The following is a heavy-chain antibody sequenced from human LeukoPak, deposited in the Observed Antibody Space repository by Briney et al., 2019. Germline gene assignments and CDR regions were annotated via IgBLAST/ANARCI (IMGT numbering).Heavy chain of an antibody. J-gene: IGHJ4*02. CDR3: ARSASWYSSGWYVDY. CDR2: INPNSGGT. CDR1: GYTFTCYY. Sequence: ASVKVSCKASGYTFTCYYMHWVRQAPGQGLEWMGWINPNSGGTNYAQKFQGRVTMTRDTSISTAYMELSRLRSDDTAVYYCARSASWYSSGWYVDYWGQGTLVTVSS. D-gene: IGHD6-19*01. V-gene: IGHV1-2*02.